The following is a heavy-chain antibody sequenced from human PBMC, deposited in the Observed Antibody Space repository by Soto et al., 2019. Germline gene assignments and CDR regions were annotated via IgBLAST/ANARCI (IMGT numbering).Heavy chain of an antibody. J-gene: IGHJ6*02. V-gene: IGHV4-31*03. D-gene: IGHD2-2*01. CDR3: ARDSEGTQVVPAAIVSYVNYYGMDV. CDR2: IYYSGST. CDR1: GGSISSGGYY. Sequence: SETLSLTCTVSGGSISSGGYYWSWIRQHPGKGLEWIGYIYYSGSTYYNPSLKSRVTISVDTSKNQFSLKLGSVTAADTAVYYCARDSEGTQVVPAAIVSYVNYYGMDVWGQGTTVTVSS.